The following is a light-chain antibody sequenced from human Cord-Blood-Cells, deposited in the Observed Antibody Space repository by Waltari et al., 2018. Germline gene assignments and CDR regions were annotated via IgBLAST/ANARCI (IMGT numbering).Light chain of an antibody. CDR1: QGISSY. Sequence: DIQLTQSPSFLSASVGDRVTITCRASQGISSYLAWYQQKPGKAPKLLIYAASTLQSGVPSRFSGSGSGTEFTLTISSLQPEDFATYYCQQLNSYPTFGQGTR. CDR3: QQLNSYPT. V-gene: IGKV1-9*01. CDR2: AAS. J-gene: IGKJ5*01.